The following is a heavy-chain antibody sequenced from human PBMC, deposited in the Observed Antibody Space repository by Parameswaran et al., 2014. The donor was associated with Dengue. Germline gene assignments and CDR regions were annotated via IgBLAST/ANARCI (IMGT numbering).Heavy chain of an antibody. CDR3: ARGPYRYSYGGFGY. CDR2: INHSGGT. J-gene: IGHJ4*02. Sequence: PGKGLEWIGEINHSGGTNYNPSLKSRVTISVDTSKNQFSLKLNSVTAADMAVYYCARGPYRYSYGGFGYWGQGTLVTVSS. D-gene: IGHD5-18*01. V-gene: IGHV4-34*01.